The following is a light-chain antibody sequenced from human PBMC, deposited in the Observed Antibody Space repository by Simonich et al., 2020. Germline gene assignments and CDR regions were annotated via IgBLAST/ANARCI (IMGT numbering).Light chain of an antibody. CDR3: QQYYSTPRT. J-gene: IGKJ2*01. CDR2: WAS. Sequence: DIVMTQSPDSLAVSLGERATINCKSSQSVLYSSNNKNYLAWYQQKPGQPPKLSIYWASTRESGVPDRFSGSGSGTDFTLTISSLQAEDVAVYYCQQYYSTPRTFGQGTKLEIK. CDR1: QSVLYSSNNKNY. V-gene: IGKV4-1*01.